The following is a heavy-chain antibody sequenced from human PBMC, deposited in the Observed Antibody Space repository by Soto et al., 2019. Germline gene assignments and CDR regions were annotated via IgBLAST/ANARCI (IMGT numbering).Heavy chain of an antibody. CDR1: GYTLTELS. CDR2: FDPEDGET. CDR3: ATPFPNGGQWLVGYYFDY. D-gene: IGHD6-19*01. V-gene: IGHV1-24*01. J-gene: IGHJ4*02. Sequence: VASVKVSCKVSGYTLTELSMHWVRQAPGKGLEWMGGFDPEDGETIYAQKFQGRVTMTEDTSTDTAYMELSSLRSEDTAVYYCATPFPNGGQWLVGYYFDYWGQGTLVTVSS.